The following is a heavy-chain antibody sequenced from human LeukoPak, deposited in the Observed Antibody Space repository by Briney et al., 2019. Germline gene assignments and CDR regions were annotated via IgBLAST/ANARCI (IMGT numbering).Heavy chain of an antibody. J-gene: IGHJ4*02. CDR2: INDSGST. Sequence: SETLSLTCAVYGGSFSGYYWSWVRQPPGKGLEWIGEINDSGSTNYNPSLKSRVTISVDTAKNQFSLKMSSVAAADTAVYYCARGVNTAMVIYYFDYWGQGTLVTVSS. D-gene: IGHD5-18*01. CDR3: ARGVNTAMVIYYFDY. CDR1: GGSFSGYY. V-gene: IGHV4-34*01.